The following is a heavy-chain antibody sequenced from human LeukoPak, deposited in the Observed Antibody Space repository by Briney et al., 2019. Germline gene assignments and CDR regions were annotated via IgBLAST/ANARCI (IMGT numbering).Heavy chain of an antibody. CDR1: GYRFTSYW. J-gene: IGHJ6*02. CDR2: IYPGDSDT. V-gene: IGHV5-51*01. Sequence: GESLKISCKGSGYRFTSYWIGWVRQMPGKGLEWMGIIYPGDSDTRYSPSFQGQVTISADKSITTAYLQWNSLKASDTAIYYCARREPPGYYGLDIWGQGTTVTVSS. CDR3: ARREPPGYYGLDI.